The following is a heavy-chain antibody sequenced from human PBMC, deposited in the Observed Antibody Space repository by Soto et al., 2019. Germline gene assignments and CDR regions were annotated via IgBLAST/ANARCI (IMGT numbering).Heavy chain of an antibody. CDR2: ISPYTGNT. D-gene: IGHD3-10*01. CDR3: VRDLDGSGSYYTDY. Sequence: QIQLVQSGAEVKKPGASVKVSCKASGYIFLSYGLTWVRQAPGQGLEWMGWISPYTGNTKYAEKFQGRVTMTTDTSTYTDYMELRSLRSDDTAVYYCVRDLDGSGSYYTDYWGRGTLVTVSS. CDR1: GYIFLSYG. V-gene: IGHV1-18*04. J-gene: IGHJ4*02.